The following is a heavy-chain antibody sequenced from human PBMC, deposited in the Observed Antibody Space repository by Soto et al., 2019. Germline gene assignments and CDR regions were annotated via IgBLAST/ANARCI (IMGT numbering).Heavy chain of an antibody. J-gene: IGHJ4*02. Sequence: SLRGSCTGSGYAFTSYCVSWVRQASVQVLQGMGWMNPNSGNTGYAQKFQGRVSMTRNTSIITAYMELSSLRSEDTAVYYCARAPWDYNFWTGYYLWDYWGQGTLVTVSS. CDR3: ARAPWDYNFWTGYYLWDY. V-gene: IGHV1-8*02. D-gene: IGHD3-3*01. CDR2: MNPNSGNT. CDR1: GYAFTSYC.